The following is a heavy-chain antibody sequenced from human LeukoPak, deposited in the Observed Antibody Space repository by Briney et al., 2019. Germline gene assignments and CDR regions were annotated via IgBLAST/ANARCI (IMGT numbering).Heavy chain of an antibody. D-gene: IGHD3-22*01. CDR2: INPKNGAT. V-gene: IGHV1-2*02. Sequence: ASVKVSCKASGYTFTDNYLHWVRQAPGQGLEWMGWINPKNGATNYVQEFQGRVTMTRDTSINTAYMELRRLRSDDTAVYYCAREVSYCDSSGFDYWGQGTLVTVSS. CDR1: GYTFTDNY. CDR3: AREVSYCDSSGFDY. J-gene: IGHJ4*02.